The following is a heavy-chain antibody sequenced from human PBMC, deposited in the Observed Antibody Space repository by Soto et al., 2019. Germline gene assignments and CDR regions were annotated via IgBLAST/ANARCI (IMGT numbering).Heavy chain of an antibody. CDR2: IYYSGST. Sequence: QLQLQESGPGLVKPSETLSLTCTVSGGSISSSSYYWGWIRQPPGKALEWIGSIYYSGSTYYNPSLKSRVTISVDTSKNQFSLKLSSVTAADTAVYYCARHDYGGKGEDYWGQGTLVTVSS. D-gene: IGHD4-17*01. CDR1: GGSISSSSYY. V-gene: IGHV4-39*01. J-gene: IGHJ4*02. CDR3: ARHDYGGKGEDY.